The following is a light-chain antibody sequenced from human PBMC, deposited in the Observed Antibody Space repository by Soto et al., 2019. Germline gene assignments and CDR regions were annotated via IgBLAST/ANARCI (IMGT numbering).Light chain of an antibody. CDR3: GQFVSSPPRT. CDR1: QSVSSN. J-gene: IGKJ1*01. Sequence: EIVLTQSPATLSLSPGERATLSCRASQSVSSNLAWYQQKPGQAPRLLIYDASNRATGIPARFSGSGSGTDFTLTISSLEPEDYAVYYCGQFVSSPPRTFGQGTKVEIK. V-gene: IGKV3-11*01. CDR2: DAS.